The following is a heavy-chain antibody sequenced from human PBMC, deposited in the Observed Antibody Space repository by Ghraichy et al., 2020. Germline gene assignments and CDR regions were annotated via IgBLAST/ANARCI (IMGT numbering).Heavy chain of an antibody. Sequence: GSLRLSCAASGFTFSSYWMHWVRQAPGKGLVWVSRISSDESSITYADSVKGRFTISRDNAKNTLYLQMNNLRADDTAVYYCACLPYYDFWSDYLGSHDYWGQGTLVNVSS. CDR1: GFTFSSYW. CDR3: ACLPYYDFWSDYLGSHDY. D-gene: IGHD3-3*01. V-gene: IGHV3-74*03. J-gene: IGHJ4*02. CDR2: ISSDESSI.